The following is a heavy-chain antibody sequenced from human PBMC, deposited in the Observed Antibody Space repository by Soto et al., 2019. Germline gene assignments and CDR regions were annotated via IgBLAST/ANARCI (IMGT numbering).Heavy chain of an antibody. CDR3: ARSSGYYYGDY. D-gene: IGHD3-22*01. CDR2: INAGSGNT. J-gene: IGHJ4*02. V-gene: IGHV1-3*01. CDR1: GYTFTSYA. Sequence: QVQLVQSGAEVKKPGASVKVSCKASGYTFTSYAMHWVRQAPGQRLEWMGWINAGSGNTKYSQKFQCRVTITRYTSASTSYGAMSSLRSEDTAVYYCARSSGYYYGDYWGQGTLVIVSS.